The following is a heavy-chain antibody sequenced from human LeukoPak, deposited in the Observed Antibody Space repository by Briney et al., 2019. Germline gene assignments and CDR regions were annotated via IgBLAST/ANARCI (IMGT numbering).Heavy chain of an antibody. CDR2: ISSSSSTI. D-gene: IGHD3-22*01. CDR1: GFTFSTYA. J-gene: IGHJ4*02. V-gene: IGHV3-48*01. CDR3: ARGAYYYED. Sequence: GGSLRLSCAASGFTFSTYAMSWVRQAPGKGLEWVSYISSSSSTIYYADSVKGRFTIFRDNAKNSLYLQMNSLRAEDTAVYYCARGAYYYEDWGQGTLVTVSS.